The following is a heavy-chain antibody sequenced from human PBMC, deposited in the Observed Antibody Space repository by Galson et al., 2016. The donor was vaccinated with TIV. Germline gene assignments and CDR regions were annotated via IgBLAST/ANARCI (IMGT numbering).Heavy chain of an antibody. V-gene: IGHV1-18*01. J-gene: IGHJ4*02. Sequence: SVKVSCKASGYTLTIYGFSWVRQAPGQGLEWMGRISAFHGQTDYAQKFQGRVTMTTDTSTSTSYMELTSLRSDDTAVCYCARWVQINSGVLTYFFDYWGQGTVVTVSS. CDR3: ARWVQINSGVLTYFFDY. D-gene: IGHD3-9*01. CDR1: GYTLTIYG. CDR2: ISAFHGQT.